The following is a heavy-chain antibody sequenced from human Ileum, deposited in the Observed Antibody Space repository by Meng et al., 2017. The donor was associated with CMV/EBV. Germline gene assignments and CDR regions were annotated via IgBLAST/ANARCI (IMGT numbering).Heavy chain of an antibody. CDR2: IYWDDDT. Sequence: VKEAGPPLVTATQTPDLAGTLSGFSPSTSGVGLGWIRQPPGKALEWLALIYWDDDTRYSPSLKSRLTITKDTSKNQVVLTMTNMDPVDTATYYCAHRLGAFDPWGQGTLVTVSS. CDR1: GFSPSTSGVG. J-gene: IGHJ5*02. CDR3: AHRLGAFDP. V-gene: IGHV2-5*02.